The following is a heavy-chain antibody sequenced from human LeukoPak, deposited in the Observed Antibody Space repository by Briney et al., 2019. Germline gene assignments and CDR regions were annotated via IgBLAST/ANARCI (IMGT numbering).Heavy chain of an antibody. CDR1: GGSIGSSSYY. V-gene: IGHV4-39*07. CDR2: IYYSGST. J-gene: IGHJ4*02. Sequence: PSETLSLTCTVSGGSIGSSSYYWGWIRQPPGKGLEWIGSIYYSGSTYYNPSLKSRVTISVDTSKNQFSLKLSSVTAADTAVYYCAGTPIKAGYSSGWYDFDYWGQGTLVTVSS. CDR3: AGTPIKAGYSSGWYDFDY. D-gene: IGHD6-19*01.